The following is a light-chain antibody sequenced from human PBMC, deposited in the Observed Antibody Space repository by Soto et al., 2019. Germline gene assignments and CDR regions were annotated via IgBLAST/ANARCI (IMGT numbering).Light chain of an antibody. Sequence: EIVLTQSPGTLSVSPGERVTLSCRASQSVNSNYLAWNQQRPGQAPRLLIFGASYRATGIPDRFSGSGSGTDFTLTISRLEPEDFAVYYCQQYSSSPPEFTFGPGTKVDSK. V-gene: IGKV3-20*01. CDR2: GAS. J-gene: IGKJ3*01. CDR3: QQYSSSPPEFT. CDR1: QSVNSNY.